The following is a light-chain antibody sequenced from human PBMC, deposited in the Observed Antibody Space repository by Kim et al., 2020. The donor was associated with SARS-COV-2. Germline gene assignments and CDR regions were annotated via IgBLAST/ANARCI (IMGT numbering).Light chain of an antibody. V-gene: IGKV1-5*03. Sequence: DIQMTQSPSTLSASVGDRVTITCRASQNIYPSLVWYQQKPGKAPNLLIYKASTLESGVPSRFSGSGSGTQFTLTISSLQPDGCEIYYCQQYHLSPVTFGQGTKLEI. J-gene: IGKJ2*01. CDR1: QNIYPS. CDR3: QQYHLSPVT. CDR2: KAS.